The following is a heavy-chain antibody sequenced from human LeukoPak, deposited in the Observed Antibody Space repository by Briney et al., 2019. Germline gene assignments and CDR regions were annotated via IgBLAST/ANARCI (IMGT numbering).Heavy chain of an antibody. Sequence: GGSLRLSCAASGFTVSSNYMSWVRQAPGKGLEWVSFIYSGGSTYYPDSVKGRFTISRDNSKNTLYLQMNSLRAEDTAVYYWARDSGNVDSVDIWGQGTMVTVSS. CDR1: GFTVSSNY. D-gene: IGHD1-1*01. V-gene: IGHV3-66*01. CDR2: IYSGGST. J-gene: IGHJ3*02. CDR3: ARDSGNVDSVDI.